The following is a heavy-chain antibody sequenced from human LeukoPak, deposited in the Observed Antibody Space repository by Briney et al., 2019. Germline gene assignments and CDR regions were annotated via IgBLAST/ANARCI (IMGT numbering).Heavy chain of an antibody. V-gene: IGHV4-38-2*02. Sequence: SETLSLACTVSGYSISSGYYWGWIRQPPGKGLEWIGSIYHSGSTYYNPSLKSRVTISVDTSKNQFSLKLSSVTAADTAVYYCARGRALDYGGNKLTFDIWGQGTMVTVSS. D-gene: IGHD4-23*01. CDR3: ARGRALDYGGNKLTFDI. CDR2: IYHSGST. J-gene: IGHJ3*02. CDR1: GYSISSGYY.